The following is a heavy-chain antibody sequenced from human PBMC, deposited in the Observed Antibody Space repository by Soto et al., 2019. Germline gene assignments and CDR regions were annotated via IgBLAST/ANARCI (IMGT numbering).Heavy chain of an antibody. D-gene: IGHD1-1*01. CDR2: FYVGGNT. V-gene: IGHV3-53*01. J-gene: IGHJ4*02. Sequence: PGGSLRLSGAGSGWPVSHNYMSWVRQAPGKGLEWVAVFYVGGNTYYADSVRGRFTISRDNSKNTLYLQMNSLRAEDTAMYYCARGQGYNFWDYWGLGTLVTVSS. CDR3: ARGQGYNFWDY. CDR1: GWPVSHNY.